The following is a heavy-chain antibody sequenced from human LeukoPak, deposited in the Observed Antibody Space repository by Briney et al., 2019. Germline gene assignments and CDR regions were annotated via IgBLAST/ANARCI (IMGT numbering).Heavy chain of an antibody. Sequence: GGSLRLSCAAPGFTFSDHYMDWVRQAPGKGLEWVGRTRNKANSYTTEYAASVKGRFTISRDDSKNSLYLQVNSLKTEDTAVYYCAREPGIAVAQRFSAYYYYYGMDVWGQGTTVTVSS. CDR1: GFTFSDHY. CDR2: TRNKANSYTT. J-gene: IGHJ6*02. D-gene: IGHD6-19*01. V-gene: IGHV3-72*01. CDR3: AREPGIAVAQRFSAYYYYYGMDV.